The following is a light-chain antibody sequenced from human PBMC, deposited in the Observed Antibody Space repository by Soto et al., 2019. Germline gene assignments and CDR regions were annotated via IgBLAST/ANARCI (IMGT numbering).Light chain of an antibody. CDR1: QSISNW. CDR2: DAS. V-gene: IGKV1-5*01. CDR3: QQYNSYSRT. Sequence: DIQMTQSPSTLSASVGDRVTITCRASQSISNWLARYHQKPGKAPKLLIYDASSLESGVPSRFSGGGSGTEFTLTISSLQPDDFATYYCQQYNSYSRTFGQGTKVEIK. J-gene: IGKJ1*01.